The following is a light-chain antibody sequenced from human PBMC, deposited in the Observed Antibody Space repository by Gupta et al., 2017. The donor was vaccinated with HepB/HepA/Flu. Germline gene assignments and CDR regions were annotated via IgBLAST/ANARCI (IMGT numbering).Light chain of an antibody. Sequence: LVMTQSPATLSVSPGDRATLSCRASQNINSNLAWYKQKPGQAPRLLIYGASTRATGVPARFSGSGSGTEFTLIISSLQSEDSAVYYCQQYNNWPYTFGQGTKLEI. CDR2: GAS. CDR3: QQYNNWPYT. V-gene: IGKV3-15*01. CDR1: QNINSN. J-gene: IGKJ2*01.